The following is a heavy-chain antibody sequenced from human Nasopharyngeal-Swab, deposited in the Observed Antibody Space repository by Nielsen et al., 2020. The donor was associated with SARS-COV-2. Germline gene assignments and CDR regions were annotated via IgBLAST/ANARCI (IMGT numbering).Heavy chain of an antibody. Sequence: ESLKISCAVYGGSFSGYYWSWIRQPPGKGLEWIGEINHSGSTNYNPSLKSRVTISVDTSKNQFSLKLSSVTAADTAVYYCARTSSGRRFDYWGQGTLVTVSS. J-gene: IGHJ4*02. V-gene: IGHV4-34*01. CDR3: ARTSSGRRFDY. CDR2: INHSGST. D-gene: IGHD6-25*01. CDR1: GGSFSGYY.